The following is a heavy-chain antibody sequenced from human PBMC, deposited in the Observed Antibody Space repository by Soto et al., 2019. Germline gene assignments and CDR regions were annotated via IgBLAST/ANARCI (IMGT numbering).Heavy chain of an antibody. Sequence: PSETLSLTCTVSGGSISGYYWSWIRQPPGKGLEWIGYIYYGGSTNYNPSLKNRVTISVDTSKSQFSLNLSSLTAADTAVYYCARKYCSSTRCYQYFDYWGQGTLVTVSS. CDR1: GGSISGYY. D-gene: IGHD2-2*01. CDR3: ARKYCSSTRCYQYFDY. V-gene: IGHV4-59*08. CDR2: IYYGGST. J-gene: IGHJ4*02.